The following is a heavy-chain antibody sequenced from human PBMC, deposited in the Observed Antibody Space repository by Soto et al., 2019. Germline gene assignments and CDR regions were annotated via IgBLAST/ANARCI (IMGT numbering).Heavy chain of an antibody. CDR2: ISGSGGST. Sequence: EVQLLESGGGLVQPGGSLRLSCAASGFTFISYAMSWVLQAPGKGLEWVSAISGSGGSTYYADSAKGRFTISRDNSKSTLYLKLSSLRAEETAVYYCAKVQIFGVVPKVRGSYWYFDLWVRGTLVTVSS. CDR1: GFTFISYA. CDR3: AKVQIFGVVPKVRGSYWYFDL. D-gene: IGHD3-3*01. J-gene: IGHJ2*01. V-gene: IGHV3-23*01.